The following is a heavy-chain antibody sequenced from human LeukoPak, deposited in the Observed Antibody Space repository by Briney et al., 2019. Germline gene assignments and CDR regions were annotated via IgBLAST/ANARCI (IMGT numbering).Heavy chain of an antibody. CDR1: GFTFSSYS. V-gene: IGHV3-48*01. J-gene: IGHJ4*02. D-gene: IGHD3-10*01. Sequence: GGSLRLSCAASGFTFSSYSMNWVRQAPGKGLEWVSYISGWSSTIYYADSVKGRFTISRDNAKNSLYLQMNSLRAEDTAVYYCARDRDYYGSGSYPYWGQGTLVTVSS. CDR2: ISGWSSTI. CDR3: ARDRDYYGSGSYPY.